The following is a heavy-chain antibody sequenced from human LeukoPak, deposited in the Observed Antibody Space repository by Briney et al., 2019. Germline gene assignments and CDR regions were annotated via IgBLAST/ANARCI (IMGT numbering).Heavy chain of an antibody. CDR2: ILYDGSNK. CDR1: GFTFSSYG. J-gene: IGHJ4*02. Sequence: PGGSLRLSCAASGFTFSSYGIHWVRQAPGKVLEWVAFILYDGSNKFYADSVKGRFTISKDNSKNTLYLQMNSLRAEDTAVYYCARPYCSGGSCYSGHFDYWGQGTLVTVSS. CDR3: ARPYCSGGSCYSGHFDY. D-gene: IGHD2-15*01. V-gene: IGHV3-30*02.